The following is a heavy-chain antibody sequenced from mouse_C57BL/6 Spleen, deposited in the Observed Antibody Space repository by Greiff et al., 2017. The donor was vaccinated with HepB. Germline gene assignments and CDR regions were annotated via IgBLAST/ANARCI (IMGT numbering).Heavy chain of an antibody. J-gene: IGHJ2*01. D-gene: IGHD3-2*02. CDR2: INPNNGGT. V-gene: IGHV1-18*01. Sequence: EVKLLESGPELVKPGASVKIPCKASGYTFTDYNMDWVKQSHGKSLEWIGDINPNNGGTIYNQKFKGKATLTVDKSSSTAYMELRSLTSEDTAVYYCARHDATQLSPYYFDYWGQGTTLTVSS. CDR3: ARHDATQLSPYYFDY. CDR1: GYTFTDYN.